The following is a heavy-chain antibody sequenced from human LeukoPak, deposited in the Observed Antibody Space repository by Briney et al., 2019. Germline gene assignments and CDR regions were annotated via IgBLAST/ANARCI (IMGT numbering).Heavy chain of an antibody. V-gene: IGHV5-10-1*01. D-gene: IGHD5-12*01. CDR2: IDPSDSYT. CDR3: AGTPGYSGYDSYAFDI. Sequence: GESLKISCEGSGYSFTSYWISWVRRMPGKGLEWMGRIDPSDSYTNYSPSFQGHVTISADKSISTAYLQWSSLKASDTAMYYCAGTPGYSGYDSYAFDIWGQGTMVTVSS. J-gene: IGHJ3*02. CDR1: GYSFTSYW.